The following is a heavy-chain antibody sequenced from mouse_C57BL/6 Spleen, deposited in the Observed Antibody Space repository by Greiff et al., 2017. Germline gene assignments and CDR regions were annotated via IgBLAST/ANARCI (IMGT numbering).Heavy chain of an antibody. D-gene: IGHD2-12*01. V-gene: IGHV1-39*01. Sequence: VQLQQSGPELVKPGASVKISCKASGYSFTDYNMNWVKQSNGKSLEWIGVITPNYGTTSYNQKFKGKATLTVDQSSSTAYMQLNSLTSEDSAVYYCARRAYYSPRGAMDYWGQGTSVTVSS. CDR2: ITPNYGTT. J-gene: IGHJ4*01. CDR3: ARRAYYSPRGAMDY. CDR1: GYSFTDYN.